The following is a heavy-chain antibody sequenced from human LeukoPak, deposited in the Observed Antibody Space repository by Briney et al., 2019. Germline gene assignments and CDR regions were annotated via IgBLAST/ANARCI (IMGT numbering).Heavy chain of an antibody. CDR2: IRYDGSNK. CDR1: AFTFSSYG. D-gene: IGHD2-2*01. CDR3: AKDPHPWVVPDYYFDY. Sequence: GRSLRLSCAASAFTFSSYGMHWVRQAPGKGLEWVAFIRYDGSNKYYADSVKGRFTISRDNSKNTLYLQMHSLRAEDAAVYYCAKDPHPWVVPDYYFDYWGQGALVTVSS. V-gene: IGHV3-30*02. J-gene: IGHJ4*02.